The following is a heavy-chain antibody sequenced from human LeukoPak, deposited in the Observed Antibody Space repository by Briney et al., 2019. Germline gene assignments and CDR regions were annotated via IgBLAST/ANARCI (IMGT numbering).Heavy chain of an antibody. CDR3: ARDRRYGYFDY. CDR1: GFTFSSYW. CDR2: IKQDGSEK. J-gene: IGHJ4*02. V-gene: IGHV3-7*01. D-gene: IGHD5-18*01. Sequence: GGSLRLSCAASGFTFSSYWMSWVRQAPGKGLEWVASIKQDGSEKYYVGSVKGRFTISRDNAKNSLYLQMNSLRAEDTAVYYCARDRRYGYFDYWGQGTLVTVSS.